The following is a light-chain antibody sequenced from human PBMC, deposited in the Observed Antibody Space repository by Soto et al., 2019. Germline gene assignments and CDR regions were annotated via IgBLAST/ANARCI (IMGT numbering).Light chain of an antibody. CDR1: QSVSSSY. J-gene: IGKJ3*01. V-gene: IGKV3-20*01. CDR3: QQYGSSPVT. CDR2: GAS. Sequence: EMVLKQSPGTLSLSPGERATLSCRASQSVSSSYLAWYQQKPGQTPRLRIYGASSRATGIPDRFSGSGSGTDFPLTISRLEPEDFAVYYCQQYGSSPVTFGPGTKVDVK.